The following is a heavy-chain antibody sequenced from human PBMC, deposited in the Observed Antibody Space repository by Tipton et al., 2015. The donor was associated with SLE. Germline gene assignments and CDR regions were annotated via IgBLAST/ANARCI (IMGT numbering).Heavy chain of an antibody. CDR2: IRYDGTNK. Sequence: SLRLSCAASGLTFSSYGMHWVRQAPGKGLEWVAFIRYDGTNKYYADSVKGRFTISRDNSKNTLYLQMNSLRADDTAVYYCAKDRSYYDILTGLGYWGQGTLVTVSS. CDR3: AKDRSYYDILTGLGY. D-gene: IGHD3-9*01. V-gene: IGHV3-30*02. J-gene: IGHJ4*02. CDR1: GLTFSSYG.